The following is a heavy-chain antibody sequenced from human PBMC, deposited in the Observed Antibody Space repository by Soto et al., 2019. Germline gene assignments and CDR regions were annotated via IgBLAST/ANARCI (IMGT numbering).Heavy chain of an antibody. V-gene: IGHV3-74*01. D-gene: IGHD2-15*01. CDR1: GFTFSSYW. CDR3: ARSPYCSGGSCYSGDIDY. J-gene: IGHJ4*02. CDR2: INSDGSST. Sequence: EVQLVESGGGLVQPGGSLRLSCAASGFTFSSYWMHWVRQAPGKGLVWVSRINSDGSSTSYADSVKGRFTISRDNAKNTLYLQMNSLGAEDTAVYYCARSPYCSGGSCYSGDIDYWGQGTLVTVSS.